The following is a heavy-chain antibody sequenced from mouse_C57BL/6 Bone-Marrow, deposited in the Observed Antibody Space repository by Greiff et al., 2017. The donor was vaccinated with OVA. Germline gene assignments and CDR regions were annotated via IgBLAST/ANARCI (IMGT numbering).Heavy chain of an antibody. CDR1: GFTFSSYA. V-gene: IGHV5-4*01. J-gene: IGHJ1*03. CDR2: ISDGGSYT. D-gene: IGHD1-1*01. Sequence: EVMLVESGGGLVKPGGSLKLSCAASGFTFSSYAMSWVRQTPEKRLEWVATISDGGSYTYYPDNVKGRFTISRDNAKNNLYLQMSHLKSEDTAMYYCAREGGTPYYSYDVWGTGTTVTVSS. CDR3: AREGGTPYYSYDV.